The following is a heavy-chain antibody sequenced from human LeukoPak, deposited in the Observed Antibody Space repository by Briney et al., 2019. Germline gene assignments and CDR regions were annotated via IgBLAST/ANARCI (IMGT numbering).Heavy chain of an antibody. CDR2: IYSAGTT. V-gene: IGHV4-38-2*02. D-gene: IGHD4-23*01. CDR3: GRGLDYGGNPEGYY. Sequence: PSETLSLTCTVSGYSISSGYYWGWIRQPPGKGLEWIGRIYSAGTTDYNPSLKSRVTMSMDTSKNQFSLKLTSVTAADTGVYYCGRGLDYGGNPEGYYWGQGTLVTVSS. J-gene: IGHJ4*02. CDR1: GYSISSGYY.